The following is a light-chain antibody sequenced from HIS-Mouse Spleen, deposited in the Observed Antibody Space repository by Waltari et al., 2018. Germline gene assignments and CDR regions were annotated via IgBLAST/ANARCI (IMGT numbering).Light chain of an antibody. CDR2: EVS. V-gene: IGLV2-14*01. Sequence: QSALTQPASVSGSPGQSITISCTGTSRAVGGYNYVPWYQQHPGKAPKLMIYEVSNRPSGVSNRFSGSKSGNTASLTISGLQAEDEADYYCSSYTSSSTLVVFGGGTKLTVL. CDR3: SSYTSSSTLVV. CDR1: SRAVGGYNY. J-gene: IGLJ2*01.